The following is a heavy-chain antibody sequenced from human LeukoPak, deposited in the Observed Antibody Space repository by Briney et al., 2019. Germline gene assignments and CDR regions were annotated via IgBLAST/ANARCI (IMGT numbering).Heavy chain of an antibody. Sequence: PGGSLRLSCAASGFTFSSYAMSWVRQAPGKGLEWVSRINSDGSSTSYADSVKGRFTISRDNAKNTLYLQMNSLRADDTAVYYCARGTGYRVFDYWGQGTLVTVSS. D-gene: IGHD3-9*01. CDR1: GFTFSSYA. CDR2: INSDGSST. CDR3: ARGTGYRVFDY. J-gene: IGHJ4*02. V-gene: IGHV3-74*01.